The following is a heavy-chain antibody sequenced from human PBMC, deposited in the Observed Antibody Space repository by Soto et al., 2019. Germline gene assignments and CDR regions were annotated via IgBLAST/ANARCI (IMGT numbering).Heavy chain of an antibody. CDR3: ASFRRGYCSGGSCYTIDY. CDR2: IYYSGST. Sequence: SETLSLTCTVSGGSISSYYWSWIRQPQGKGLEWIRYIYYSGSTNYNPSHKSRVTISVYTSNYQFSLKLSFVTAADTAVFYFASFRRGYCSGGSCYTIDYWGQGTLVTVS. D-gene: IGHD2-15*01. V-gene: IGHV4-59*08. J-gene: IGHJ4*02. CDR1: GGSISSYY.